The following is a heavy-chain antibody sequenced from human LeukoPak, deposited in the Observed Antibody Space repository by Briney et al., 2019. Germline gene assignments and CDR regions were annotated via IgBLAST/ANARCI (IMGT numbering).Heavy chain of an antibody. D-gene: IGHD6-13*01. V-gene: IGHV3-33*01. CDR1: GFTFSSYG. CDR2: IWYDGSNK. CDR3: ARDPSLRIAAAPDY. Sequence: GGSLRLSCAASGFTFSSYGMHWVRQAPGKGLEWVAVIWYDGSNKYYADSVKGRFTISRDNAKNSLYLQMNSLRAEDTAVYYCARDPSLRIAAAPDYWGQGTLVTVSS. J-gene: IGHJ4*02.